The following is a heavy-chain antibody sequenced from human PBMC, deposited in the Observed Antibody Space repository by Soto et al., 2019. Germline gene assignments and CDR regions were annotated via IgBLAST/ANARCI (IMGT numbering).Heavy chain of an antibody. J-gene: IGHJ5*02. Sequence: GGSLRLSCAASGFTFSSYGMHWVRQAPGKGLEWVAVISYDGSNKYYADSVKGRFTISGDNSKNTLYLQMNSLRAEDTAVYYCAKDVSSGFLYNWFDPWGQGTLVTVSS. V-gene: IGHV3-30*18. CDR1: GFTFSSYG. CDR3: AKDVSSGFLYNWFDP. D-gene: IGHD6-19*01. CDR2: ISYDGSNK.